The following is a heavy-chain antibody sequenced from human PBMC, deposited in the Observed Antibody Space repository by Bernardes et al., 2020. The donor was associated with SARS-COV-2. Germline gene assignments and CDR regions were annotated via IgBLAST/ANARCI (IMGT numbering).Heavy chain of an antibody. CDR1: GGSISSYY. CDR3: ARQDIGAIFGVVITPAGMDV. J-gene: IGHJ6*02. CDR2: IYYSGST. Sequence: ETLALTCTVSGGSISSYYWIWIRQPPGKGLEWIGYIYYSGSTNYNPSLKSRVTISVDTSKNQFSLKLSSVTAADTAVYYCARQDIGAIFGVVITPAGMDVWGQGTTVTVSS. V-gene: IGHV4-59*08. D-gene: IGHD3-3*01.